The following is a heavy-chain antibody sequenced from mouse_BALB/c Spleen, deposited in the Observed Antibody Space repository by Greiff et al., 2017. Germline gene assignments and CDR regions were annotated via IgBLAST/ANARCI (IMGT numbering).Heavy chain of an antibody. CDR3: ARGMITTAFYAMDY. CDR1: GYSFTGYY. Sequence: EVKLVESGPELVKPGASVKISCKASGYSFTGYYMHWVKQSHVKSLEWIGRINPYNGATSYNQNFKDKASLTVDKSSSTAYMELHSLTSEDSAVYYCARGMITTAFYAMDYWGQGTSVTVSS. CDR2: INPYNGAT. D-gene: IGHD2-4*01. V-gene: IGHV1-31*01. J-gene: IGHJ4*01.